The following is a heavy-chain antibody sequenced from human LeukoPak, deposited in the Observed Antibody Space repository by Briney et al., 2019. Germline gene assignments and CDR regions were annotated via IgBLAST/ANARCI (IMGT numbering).Heavy chain of an antibody. V-gene: IGHV3-64*01. CDR3: ARDRSSSWPGAFDI. CDR1: GFTFSSYA. CDR2: ISSNGGST. D-gene: IGHD6-13*01. J-gene: IGHJ3*02. Sequence: PGGSLRLSCAASGFTFSSYAMHWVRQAPGKGLEYVSAISSNGGSTYYANSVKGRFTISRDNSKNTLYLQMGSLRAEDMAVYYCARDRSSSWPGAFDIWGQGTMVTVSS.